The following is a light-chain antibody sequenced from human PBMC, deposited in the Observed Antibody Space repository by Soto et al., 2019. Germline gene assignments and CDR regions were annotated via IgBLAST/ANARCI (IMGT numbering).Light chain of an antibody. CDR2: EVT. J-gene: IGLJ2*01. CDR1: SNDVGGYNY. CDR3: CSYAGSYTVV. Sequence: QSALTQPPSASGSPGQSVTISCTGTSNDVGGYNYVSWYQHHPGKAPKLIIYEVTKRPSGVPDRFSGSKSGNTASLTVSGLQAEDEADYYCCSYAGSYTVVFGGGTKLTVL. V-gene: IGLV2-8*01.